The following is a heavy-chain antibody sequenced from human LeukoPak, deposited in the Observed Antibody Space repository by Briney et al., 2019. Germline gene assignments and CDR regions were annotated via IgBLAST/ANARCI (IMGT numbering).Heavy chain of an antibody. J-gene: IGHJ4*02. Sequence: SETLSLTCTVSGGSISSYYWSWIRQPAGKGLEWIGRIYTSGSTNYNPSLKSRVTMSVDTSKNQFSLKLSSVTAADMAVYYCARPIAVAGPPRYWGQGTLVTVSS. CDR2: IYTSGST. CDR3: ARPIAVAGPPRY. CDR1: GGSISSYY. D-gene: IGHD6-19*01. V-gene: IGHV4-4*07.